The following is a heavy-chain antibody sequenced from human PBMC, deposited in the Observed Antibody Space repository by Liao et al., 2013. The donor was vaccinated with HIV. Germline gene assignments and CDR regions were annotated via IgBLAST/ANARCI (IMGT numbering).Heavy chain of an antibody. D-gene: IGHD5-24*01. CDR1: GGSISSYY. CDR2: IYYSGST. Sequence: QVQLQESGPGLVKPSETLSLTCTVSGGSISSYYWSWIRQPPGKGLEWIGYIYYSGSTNYNPSLKSRVTISVDTSKNQFSLKLSSVTAADTAVYYCARGRRDGYYYYYYMDVWAKGPRSPSP. V-gene: IGHV4-59*01. CDR3: ARGRRDGYYYYYYMDV. J-gene: IGHJ6*03.